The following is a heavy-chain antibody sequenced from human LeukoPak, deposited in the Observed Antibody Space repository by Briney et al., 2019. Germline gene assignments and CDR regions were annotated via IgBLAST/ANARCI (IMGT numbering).Heavy chain of an antibody. CDR1: GFTFSDYY. CDR3: ARSAMTYYYDSSGYYDFDY. Sequence: GGSLRLSCAASGFTFSDYYMSWIRQAPGKGLEWVSYISSSGSTIYYADSVKGRFTISRDNAKNSLYLQMNSLRAEDTAVYYCARSAMTYYYDSSGYYDFDYWGQGTLVTVSS. D-gene: IGHD3-22*01. J-gene: IGHJ4*02. V-gene: IGHV3-11*04. CDR2: ISSSGSTI.